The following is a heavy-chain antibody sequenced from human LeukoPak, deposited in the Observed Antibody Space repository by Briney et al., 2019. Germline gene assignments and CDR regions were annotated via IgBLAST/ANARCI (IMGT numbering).Heavy chain of an antibody. CDR2: INPNSGGT. CDR1: GYTFTGYY. CDR3: ARDLVSIFGVVRGRSIGGGFDP. Sequence: ASVKVSCKASGYTFTGYYMHWVRQAPGQGLEWMGWINPNSGGTNYAQKFQGRVTMTRDTSISTAYMELSRLRSDDTAVYYCARDLVSIFGVVRGRSIGGGFDPWGQGTLATVSS. D-gene: IGHD3-3*01. V-gene: IGHV1-2*02. J-gene: IGHJ5*02.